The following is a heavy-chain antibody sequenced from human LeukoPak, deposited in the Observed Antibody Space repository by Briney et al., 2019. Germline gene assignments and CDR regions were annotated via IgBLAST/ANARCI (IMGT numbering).Heavy chain of an antibody. J-gene: IGHJ5*02. D-gene: IGHD3-3*01. Sequence: SETLSLTCTVSGGSISSYYWSWIRQPPGKGLEWIGYISDSGSTNYNPSLKSRVTISVDSSTNQFSLKLTSMTAADTAVYYCARVDFWSGYYTGGWFDPWGQGTLVTVSS. CDR2: ISDSGST. V-gene: IGHV4-59*01. CDR3: ARVDFWSGYYTGGWFDP. CDR1: GGSISSYY.